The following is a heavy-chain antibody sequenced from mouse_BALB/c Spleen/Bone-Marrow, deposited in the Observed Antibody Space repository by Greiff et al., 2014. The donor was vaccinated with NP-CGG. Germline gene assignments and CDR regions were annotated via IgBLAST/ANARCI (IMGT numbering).Heavy chain of an antibody. J-gene: IGHJ3*01. CDR1: GFNIKDTY. V-gene: IGHV14-3*02. CDR2: TDPANGNT. CDR3: AIYYYGSSGFAY. D-gene: IGHD1-1*01. Sequence: VQLQQSGAELVKPGASVKLSCTASGFNIKDTYMHWVKQRPEQGLEWIGRTDPANGNTKYDPKFQGKSTITADTSSNTAYLRLSSRTSEDTAVYYCAIYYYGSSGFAYWGQGTLVTVSA.